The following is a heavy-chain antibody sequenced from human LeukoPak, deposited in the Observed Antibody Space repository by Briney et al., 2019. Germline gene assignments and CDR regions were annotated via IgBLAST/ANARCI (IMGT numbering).Heavy chain of an antibody. D-gene: IGHD3-10*01. J-gene: IGHJ5*02. CDR3: AKSFYGSGSYYNWFDP. CDR1: GGSFSGYY. CDR2: VNHSGST. V-gene: IGHV4-34*01. Sequence: NPSETLSLTCAVYGGSFSGYYWSWIRQPPGKGLEWIGEVNHSGSTNYNPSLKSRVTISVDTSKNPFSLNLSSVTAADTAVYYCAKSFYGSGSYYNWFDPWGQGTLVTVSS.